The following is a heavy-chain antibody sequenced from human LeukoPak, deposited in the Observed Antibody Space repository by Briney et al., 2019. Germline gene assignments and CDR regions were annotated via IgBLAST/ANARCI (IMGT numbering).Heavy chain of an antibody. Sequence: AGGSLRLSCAASGFTFSTYEMNWVRQVPGKGLEWVPYISGSGTTIYYADSVKGRFAISRDNTKNSMYLQMNSLRAEDTAVYYCVSAYGGLLDYWGQGTLVTVSS. V-gene: IGHV3-48*03. D-gene: IGHD3-16*01. CDR3: VSAYGGLLDY. J-gene: IGHJ4*02. CDR1: GFTFSTYE. CDR2: ISGSGTTI.